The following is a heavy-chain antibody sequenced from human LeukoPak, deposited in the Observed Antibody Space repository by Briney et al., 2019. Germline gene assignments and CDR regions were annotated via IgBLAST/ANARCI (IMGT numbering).Heavy chain of an antibody. J-gene: IGHJ4*02. CDR3: ARDRPLYDYVWGSYRYSDY. D-gene: IGHD3-16*02. Sequence: GASVKASCKASGYTFTSYGISWVRQAPGQGLEWMGWISAYNGNTNYAQKLQGRVTMTTDTSTSTTYMELRSLRSDDTAVYYCARDRPLYDYVWGSYRYSDYWGQGTLVTVSS. V-gene: IGHV1-18*01. CDR1: GYTFTSYG. CDR2: ISAYNGNT.